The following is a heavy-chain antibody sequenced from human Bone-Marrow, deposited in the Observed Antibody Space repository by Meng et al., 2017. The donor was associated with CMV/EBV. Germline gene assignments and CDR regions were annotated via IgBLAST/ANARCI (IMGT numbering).Heavy chain of an antibody. J-gene: IGHJ4*02. V-gene: IGHV1-2*02. Sequence: ASVKVSCKASGYTFTGYYMHWVRQAPGQGLEWMGWINPNSGGTNYAQKLQGRVTMTTDTSTSTTYMELMSLSSDKSAVYYCARVPYDSSGYYYWWFDYWGQGTLVTVSS. CDR3: ARVPYDSSGYYYWWFDY. D-gene: IGHD3-22*01. CDR2: INPNSGGT. CDR1: GYTFTGYY.